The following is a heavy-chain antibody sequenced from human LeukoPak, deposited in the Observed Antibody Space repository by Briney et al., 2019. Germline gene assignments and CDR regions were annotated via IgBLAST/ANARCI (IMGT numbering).Heavy chain of an antibody. CDR2: INPNGGGT. J-gene: IGHJ4*02. V-gene: IGHV1-2*02. CDR3: ARDKGPRWEDY. D-gene: IGHD1-26*01. Sequence: ASVKVSCKASGHIFSDYYMHWVRQAPGQGLEWMGWINPNGGGTSYAQKFQGRVTMTRDRSISTVHMDLSRLTYDDTAVYYCARDKGPRWEDYWGQGTLVTVSS. CDR1: GHIFSDYY.